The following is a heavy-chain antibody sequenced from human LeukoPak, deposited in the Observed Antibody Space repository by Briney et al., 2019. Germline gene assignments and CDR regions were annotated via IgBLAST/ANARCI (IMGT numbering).Heavy chain of an antibody. CDR2: ISSSSSYI. Sequence: GGSLRLSCAASGFTFSSYNMNWVRQAPGKGLEWVSSISSSSSYIYYADSVKGRFTISRDNSKNSLYLQLNSLRAEDTAVYYCARVVVTGLHCTYGSQGTLVTVYS. CDR3: ARVVVTGLHCTY. CDR1: GFTFSSYN. V-gene: IGHV3-21*01. J-gene: IGHJ4*02. D-gene: IGHD3-22*01.